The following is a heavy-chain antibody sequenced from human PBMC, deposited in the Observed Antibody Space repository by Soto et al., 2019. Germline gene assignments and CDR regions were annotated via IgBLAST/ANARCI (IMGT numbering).Heavy chain of an antibody. CDR2: IYTSGST. CDR1: GGSISSYY. CDR3: ARDRADVGGYSYGNRGYYFDY. Sequence: PSETLSLTCTVSGGSISSYYWSWIRQPAGKGLEWIGRIYTSGSTNYNPSLKSRVTMSVDTSKNQFSLKLSSVTAADTAVYYCARDRADVGGYSYGNRGYYFDYWGQGTLVTVSS. J-gene: IGHJ4*02. D-gene: IGHD5-18*01. V-gene: IGHV4-4*07.